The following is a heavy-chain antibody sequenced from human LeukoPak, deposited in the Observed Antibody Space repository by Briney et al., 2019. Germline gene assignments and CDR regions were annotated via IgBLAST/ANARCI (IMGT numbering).Heavy chain of an antibody. V-gene: IGHV3-48*01. CDR2: ISRSSSSI. J-gene: IGHJ4*02. D-gene: IGHD2-15*01. CDR3: ARRGEDCSGGDCYYVY. Sequence: GGSLRLSCAASGFTFSTYSMNWVRQAPGKGREWVSYISRSSSSIYYADSVKGRFTISRDKAKNSLYLQMNSLRAEDTAVYYCARRGEDCSGGDCYYVYWGQGTLVTVSS. CDR1: GFTFSTYS.